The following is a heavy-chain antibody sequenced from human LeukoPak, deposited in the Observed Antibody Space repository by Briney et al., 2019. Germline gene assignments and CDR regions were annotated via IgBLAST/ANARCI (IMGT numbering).Heavy chain of an antibody. CDR3: ARDLRKVEATKDY. J-gene: IGHJ4*02. Sequence: GGSLRLSCAASGFTFSGYWMSWVRQAPGKGLEWVANIKQDGSEKFYVDSVKGRFTISRDNAKNSVYLQLNSLRAEDTAVYYCARDLRKVEATKDYWGQGTLVTVSS. CDR2: IKQDGSEK. D-gene: IGHD1-1*01. V-gene: IGHV3-7*01. CDR1: GFTFSGYW.